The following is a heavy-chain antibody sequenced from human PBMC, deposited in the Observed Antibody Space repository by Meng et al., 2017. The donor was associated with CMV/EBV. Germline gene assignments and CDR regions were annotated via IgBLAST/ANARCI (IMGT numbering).Heavy chain of an antibody. J-gene: IGHJ5*02. CDR2: INPNSGGT. Sequence: VALVQLGAGCKKPGASLKVSCKASGYTFTGYYMHWVRQAPGQGLEWLGWINPNSGGTIYAQKFQGRVTMTRDTSISTAYMELSRLRSDDTAVYYCARDRVAVAGNHWFDPWGQGTLVTVSS. V-gene: IGHV1-2*02. D-gene: IGHD6-19*01. CDR1: GYTFTGYY. CDR3: ARDRVAVAGNHWFDP.